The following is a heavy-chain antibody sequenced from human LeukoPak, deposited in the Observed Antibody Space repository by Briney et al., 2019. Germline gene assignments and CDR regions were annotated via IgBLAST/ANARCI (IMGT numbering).Heavy chain of an antibody. V-gene: IGHV4-59*08. CDR2: IYYSGST. CDR3: ASYGILTGHDY. Sequence: SETLSLTCTVSGGSISSYYWSWIRQPPGKGLEWIGYIYYSGSTNYNPSLKSRVTISVDTSKNQFSLKLSSVTAADTAVYYCASYGILTGHDYWGQGTLVTVSS. CDR1: GGSISSYY. J-gene: IGHJ4*02. D-gene: IGHD3-9*01.